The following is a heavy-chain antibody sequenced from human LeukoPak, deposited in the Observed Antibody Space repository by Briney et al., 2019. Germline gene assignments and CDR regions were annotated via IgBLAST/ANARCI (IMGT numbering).Heavy chain of an antibody. CDR3: ARVARTITMFGVGHYYMDV. D-gene: IGHD3-3*01. J-gene: IGHJ6*03. CDR2: IIPIFGTA. Sequence: GSSVKVSCKASGGTFSSYAISWVRQAPGQGLEWMGGIIPIFGTANYAQKFQGRVTITTDESTSTAYMELSSLRSEDTAVYYCARVARTITMFGVGHYYMDVWGKGTTVTVSS. CDR1: GGTFSSYA. V-gene: IGHV1-69*05.